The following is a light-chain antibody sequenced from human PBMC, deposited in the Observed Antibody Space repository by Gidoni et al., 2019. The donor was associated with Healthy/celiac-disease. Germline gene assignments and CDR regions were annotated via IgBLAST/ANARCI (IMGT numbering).Light chain of an antibody. CDR1: QSISSY. Sequence: NQITPAPSPLSASVGDRVTITCRASQSISSYLNWYQQKPGKAPKLLIYAASSLQSGVPSRFSGSGSGTDFTLTISSLQPEDFATYYCQQSYSTRLTFGGGTKVEIK. CDR2: AAS. V-gene: IGKV1-39*01. J-gene: IGKJ4*01. CDR3: QQSYSTRLT.